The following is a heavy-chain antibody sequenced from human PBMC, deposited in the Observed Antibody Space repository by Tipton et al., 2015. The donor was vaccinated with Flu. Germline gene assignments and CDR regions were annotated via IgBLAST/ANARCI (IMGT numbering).Heavy chain of an antibody. D-gene: IGHD3-10*01. CDR3: ARGSGSGPKDWFDP. J-gene: IGHJ5*02. Sequence: GLVKPSQTLSLTCVISGDSVSGNVATWNWIRQSPSRGLEWLGKTYQRSMWHHIYAVSLKGRITITPDTSKNQFSLQLNSVTPDDTAVYYCARGSGSGPKDWFDPWGQGTQVTVSA. V-gene: IGHV6-1*01. CDR2: TYQRSMWHH. CDR1: GDSVSGNVAT.